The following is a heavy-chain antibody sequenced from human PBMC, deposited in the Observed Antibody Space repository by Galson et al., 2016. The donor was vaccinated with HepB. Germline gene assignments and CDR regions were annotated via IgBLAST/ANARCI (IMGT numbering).Heavy chain of an antibody. V-gene: IGHV4-59*01. CDR1: GGSISSYQ. CDR3: ARTPLITGLEHFDF. Sequence: ETLSLTCTVSGGSISSYQWRWLRQPPGKGLEWIGYIYYTGSTNYSPSLKSRVTIEVDPSKQQFSLRVSSVTAADTAVYYGARTPLITGLEHFDFWGPGTLVTVSS. CDR2: IYYTGST. J-gene: IGHJ4*02. D-gene: IGHD4/OR15-4a*01.